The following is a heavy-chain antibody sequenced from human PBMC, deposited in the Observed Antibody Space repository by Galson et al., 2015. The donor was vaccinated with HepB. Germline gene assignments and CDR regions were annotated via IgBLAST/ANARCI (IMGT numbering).Heavy chain of an antibody. CDR2: IIPIFGTA. CDR1: GGTFTSYP. CDR3: ARIAALGAGWFDP. V-gene: IGHV1-69*13. Sequence: SVKVSCKASGGTFTSYPISWVRQAPGQGLEWMGGIIPIFGTANYAQKFQGRVTITADESTSTAYMELSSLRSEDTAVYYCARIAALGAGWFDPWGQGTLVTVSS. D-gene: IGHD6-25*01. J-gene: IGHJ5*02.